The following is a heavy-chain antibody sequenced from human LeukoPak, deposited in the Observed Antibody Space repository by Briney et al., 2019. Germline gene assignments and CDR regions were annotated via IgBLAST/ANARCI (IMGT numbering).Heavy chain of an antibody. V-gene: IGHV4-38-2*02. Sequence: SETLSLTCTVSGYSISSGYYWGWIRQTPGKGLEWIGSIYHSGSTYYNPSLKSRVIISVDTSKNQFSVKLSSVTAADTAVYYCARGLGGAPTTVLSWGQGTLVTVSS. D-gene: IGHD4-17*01. CDR1: GYSISSGYY. CDR2: IYHSGST. CDR3: ARGLGGAPTTVLS. J-gene: IGHJ5*02.